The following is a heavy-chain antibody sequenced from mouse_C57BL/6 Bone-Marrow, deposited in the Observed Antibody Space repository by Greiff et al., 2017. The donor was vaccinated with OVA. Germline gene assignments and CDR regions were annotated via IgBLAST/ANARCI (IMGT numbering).Heavy chain of an antibody. Sequence: VQLQQPGAELVRPGSSVKLSCKASGYTFTSYWMHWVKQRPIQGLEWIGNIDPSDIETHYNQKFKDKATLTVDKSSSTAYMQLSSLTSEDSAVYYCARSPRNYYGSTSWYFDVWGTGTTVTVSS. D-gene: IGHD1-1*01. CDR3: ARSPRNYYGSTSWYFDV. CDR1: GYTFTSYW. V-gene: IGHV1-52*01. J-gene: IGHJ1*03. CDR2: IDPSDIET.